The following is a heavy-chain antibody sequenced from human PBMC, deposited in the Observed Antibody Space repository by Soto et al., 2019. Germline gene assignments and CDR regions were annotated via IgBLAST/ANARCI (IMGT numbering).Heavy chain of an antibody. D-gene: IGHD1-20*01. Sequence: GGSLRLSCAASGFTFSTYAMHWVRQAPGKGLEWVAVIWYDGTNKYYADSVKGRFTISRDNSKNTLYLQMNSLRADDTAVYYCAREGITGTTFIIPTYYFDYWGQGTLVTVSS. CDR3: AREGITGTTFIIPTYYFDY. CDR2: IWYDGTNK. CDR1: GFTFSTYA. J-gene: IGHJ4*02. V-gene: IGHV3-33*01.